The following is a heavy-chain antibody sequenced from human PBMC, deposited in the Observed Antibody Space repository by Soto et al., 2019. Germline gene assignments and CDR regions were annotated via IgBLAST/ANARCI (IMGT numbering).Heavy chain of an antibody. CDR1: GVSFSGYY. D-gene: IGHD6-19*01. CDR2: INHSGST. V-gene: IGHV4-34*01. J-gene: IGHJ6*03. Sequence: SETLSLTCAVYGVSFSGYYWSWIRQPPGKGLEWIGEINHSGSTNYNPSLKSRVTISVDTSKNQFSLKLSSVTAADTAVYYCASSPLYSRGWYVRRRAFDYYYYMDVWGKGTTVTVSS. CDR3: ASSPLYSRGWYVRRRAFDYYYYMDV.